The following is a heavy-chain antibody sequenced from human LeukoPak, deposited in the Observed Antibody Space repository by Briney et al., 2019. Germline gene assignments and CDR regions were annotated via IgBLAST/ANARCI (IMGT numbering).Heavy chain of an antibody. CDR3: ARDPYPQVVGATVYNWFDP. CDR2: IRYDGSNK. D-gene: IGHD1-26*01. J-gene: IGHJ5*02. V-gene: IGHV3-30*02. Sequence: TGGSLRLSCAASGFTSSSYGMHWVRQAPGKGLEWVAFIRYDGSNKYYADSVKGRFTISRDNSKNTLYLQMNSLRAEDTAVYYCARDPYPQVVGATVYNWFDPWGQGTLVTVSS. CDR1: GFTSSSYG.